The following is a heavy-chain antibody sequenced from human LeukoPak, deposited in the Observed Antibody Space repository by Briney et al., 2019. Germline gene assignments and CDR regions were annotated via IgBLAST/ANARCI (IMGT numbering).Heavy chain of an antibody. J-gene: IGHJ4*02. CDR2: IDPNSGGT. CDR3: ARDRSPAPGRSYGRGHFDY. V-gene: IGHV1-2*02. CDR1: GYTFTGYY. Sequence: ASVKVSCRASGYTFTGYYMHWVRQAPGQGLEWMGWIDPNSGGTNYAQKFQGRVTMTRDTSISTAYMELSRLRSDDTAVYYCARDRSPAPGRSYGRGHFDYWGQGTLVTVSS. D-gene: IGHD5-18*01.